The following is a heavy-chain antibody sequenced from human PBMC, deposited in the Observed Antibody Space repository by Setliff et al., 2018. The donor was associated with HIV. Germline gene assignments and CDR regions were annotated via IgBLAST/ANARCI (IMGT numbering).Heavy chain of an antibody. Sequence: GASVKVSCKTSGYSFTDHYIHWVRQAPGQGLEWMGWINPNSGYSTSAQKFQGRVLISRDTSINTAYMELTRLRSDDTAVFYCARGGYDFRGLDYWGQGTLVTVSS. V-gene: IGHV1-2*02. D-gene: IGHD5-12*01. CDR1: GYSFTDHY. CDR3: ARGGYDFRGLDY. CDR2: INPNSGYS. J-gene: IGHJ4*02.